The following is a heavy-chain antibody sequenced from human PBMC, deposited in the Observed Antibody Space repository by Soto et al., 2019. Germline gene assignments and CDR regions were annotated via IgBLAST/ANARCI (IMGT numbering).Heavy chain of an antibody. CDR2: ISSNGGST. V-gene: IGHV3-64*01. D-gene: IGHD3-10*01. J-gene: IGHJ4*02. CDR1: GFTFSSYA. Sequence: EVQLVESGGGLVQPGGSLRLSCAASGFTFSSYAMHWVRQAPGKGLEYVSAISSNGGSTYYANSVKGRFTISRDNSKNTLYLQMGSLRAEDMAVYYCARDRVRYGSGSYSFDYWGQGTLVTVSS. CDR3: ARDRVRYGSGSYSFDY.